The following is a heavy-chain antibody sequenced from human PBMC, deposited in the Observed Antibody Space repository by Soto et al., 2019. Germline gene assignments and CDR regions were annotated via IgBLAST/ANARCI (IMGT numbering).Heavy chain of an antibody. CDR2: INPNSGGT. D-gene: IGHD1-26*01. CDR3: ARERYSVGAPTDYGMDV. CDR1: GYTFTGYY. J-gene: IGHJ6*02. Sequence: ASVKVSCKASGYTFTGYYMHWVRQAPGQGLEWMGWINPNSGGTNYAQKFQGWVTMTRDTSISTAYMELSRLRSDDTAVYYCARERYSVGAPTDYGMDVWGQGTTVTVSS. V-gene: IGHV1-2*04.